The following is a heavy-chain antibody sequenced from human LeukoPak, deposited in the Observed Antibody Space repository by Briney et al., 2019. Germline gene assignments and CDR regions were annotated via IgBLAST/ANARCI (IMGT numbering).Heavy chain of an antibody. V-gene: IGHV1-18*01. D-gene: IGHD3-22*01. CDR2: ISAYNGNT. CDR3: ARDKPGYYDSSGWRLFDY. J-gene: IGHJ4*02. CDR1: GYTFTSYG. Sequence: GASVKVSCKASGYTFTSYGISWVRQAPGQGLEWMGWISAYNGNTNYAQKLQGRVTMTTDTSTSTAYMELRSLRSDDTAVYYRARDKPGYYDSSGWRLFDYWGQGTLVTVSS.